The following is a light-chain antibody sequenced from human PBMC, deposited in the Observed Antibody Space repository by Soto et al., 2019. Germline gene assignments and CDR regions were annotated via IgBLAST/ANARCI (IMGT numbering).Light chain of an antibody. CDR3: SSYISQTTPVV. J-gene: IGLJ2*01. V-gene: IGLV2-14*01. Sequence: QSALTQPASVSGSPGQSITITCTGTSSAVGAHKYVSWYRQYPGKAPKLIMFEVINRYSGVSNRISGSKSGNTASLTISGLQTEDEADYYCSSYISQTTPVVFGGGTKVTVL. CDR2: EVI. CDR1: SSAVGAHKY.